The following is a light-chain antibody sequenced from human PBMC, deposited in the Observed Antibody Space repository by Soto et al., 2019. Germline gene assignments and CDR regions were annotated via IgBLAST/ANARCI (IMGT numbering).Light chain of an antibody. V-gene: IGKV3-15*01. CDR3: KQYENWPRT. CDR1: QSISGN. CDR2: GAY. J-gene: IGKJ5*01. Sequence: EIVMTQSPATLPVSPGEGGTLSCRASQSISGNLAWYQQKPGQAHRLLIYGAYTRATGIQARFSGSGSGTEFTLTIRSLESDDFAVYYCKQYENWPRTFGQGTRLEIK.